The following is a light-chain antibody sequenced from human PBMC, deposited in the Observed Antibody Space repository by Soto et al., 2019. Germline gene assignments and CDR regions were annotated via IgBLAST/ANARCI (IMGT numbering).Light chain of an antibody. CDR1: QSISSW. V-gene: IGKV1-5*03. CDR3: QQYNSYPLT. J-gene: IGKJ4*01. Sequence: DIQMTQSPSTLSASVGDRVTITCRASQSISSWLAWYQQKPGKAPKLLIYKASSLESGVPSRFSGSGSGTEFTLSISSLQPDDYATYYCQQYNSYPLTFGGGTKVEIK. CDR2: KAS.